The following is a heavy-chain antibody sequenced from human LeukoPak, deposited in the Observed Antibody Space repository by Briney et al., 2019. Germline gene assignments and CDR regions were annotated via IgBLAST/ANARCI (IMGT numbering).Heavy chain of an antibody. D-gene: IGHD3-10*01. V-gene: IGHV4-59*12. CDR2: IHYSGST. J-gene: IGHJ5*02. CDR3: ARELWSGESPLRWFDP. CDR1: GGSINSYY. Sequence: SETLSLTCTVSGGSINSYYWSWIRQPPGRGLEWIGSIHYSGSTSYNPSLRSRVTISVDTSKNQFSLKLSSVTAADTAVYYCARELWSGESPLRWFDPWGQGTLVTVSS.